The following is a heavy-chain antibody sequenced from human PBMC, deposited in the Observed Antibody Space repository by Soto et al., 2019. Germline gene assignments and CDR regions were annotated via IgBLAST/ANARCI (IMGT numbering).Heavy chain of an antibody. Sequence: PGGSLRLSCAASGFTFSSSAMSWVRQAPGKGLEWVSVISGSGANTYYADSVKGRFTISRDNSKNTLHLQMNSLRAEDTALYYCAKGLCSSTSCYVGVWGQGTLVTVSS. CDR2: ISGSGANT. CDR1: GFTFSSSA. CDR3: AKGLCSSTSCYVGV. J-gene: IGHJ1*01. D-gene: IGHD2-2*01. V-gene: IGHV3-23*01.